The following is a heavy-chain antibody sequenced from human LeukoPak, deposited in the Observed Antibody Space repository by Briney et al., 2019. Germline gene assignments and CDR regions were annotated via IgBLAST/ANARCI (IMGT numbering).Heavy chain of an antibody. CDR1: GFTFSSYG. CDR2: ISSSSYI. J-gene: IGHJ4*02. V-gene: IGHV3-21*01. CDR3: ARTSGWGDGYNYGVY. Sequence: GGSLRLSCAASGFTFSSYGMNWVRQAPGKGLEWVSSISSSSYIYYADSVQGRFTISRDDAKNSLYLQMNSLRAEDTAVYYCARTSGWGDGYNYGVYRGQGTLVAVSS. D-gene: IGHD5-24*01.